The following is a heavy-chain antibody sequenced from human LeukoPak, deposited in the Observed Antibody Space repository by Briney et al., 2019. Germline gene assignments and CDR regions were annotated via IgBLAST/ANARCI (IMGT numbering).Heavy chain of an antibody. J-gene: IGHJ4*02. V-gene: IGHV1-2*02. Sequence: ASVKVSCKASGYTFTGYYMHWVRQAPGQGLEWMGWINPNSGGTNYAQKFQGRVTMTRDTSISTAYMELSRLRSDDTAVYYCARARYSSGWTAFDYWGQGTLGTVSS. D-gene: IGHD6-19*01. CDR3: ARARYSSGWTAFDY. CDR2: INPNSGGT. CDR1: GYTFTGYY.